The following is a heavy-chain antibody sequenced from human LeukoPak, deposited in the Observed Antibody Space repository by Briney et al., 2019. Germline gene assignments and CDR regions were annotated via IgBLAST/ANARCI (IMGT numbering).Heavy chain of an antibody. J-gene: IGHJ5*02. Sequence: ASVEVSCTASGSTFTRYYMHGVRQAAGHRLEWVGITHPSGGITSYAPKFQGRFTMTRDTATSTVYMEPTSLRSEDTAVYYCARDPNRNLDGDYERYNGFDPWGQGTLVTVSS. CDR1: GSTFTRYY. D-gene: IGHD4-17*01. V-gene: IGHV1-46*01. CDR2: THPSGGIT. CDR3: ARDPNRNLDGDYERYNGFDP.